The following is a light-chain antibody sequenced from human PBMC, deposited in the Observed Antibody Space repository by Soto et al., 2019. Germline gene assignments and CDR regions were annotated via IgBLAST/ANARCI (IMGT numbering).Light chain of an antibody. CDR2: AAS. V-gene: IGKV1D-16*01. CDR1: QGISSW. CDR3: QQYNNWPLT. J-gene: IGKJ4*01. Sequence: TQSPATLSLSPGEGATLSCRASQGISSWLAWYQQKPGKAPKRLIYAASSLQSGVPSRFSGSGSGTEFTLTISSLQPEDFAVYSCQQYNNWPLTFGGGTKVDI.